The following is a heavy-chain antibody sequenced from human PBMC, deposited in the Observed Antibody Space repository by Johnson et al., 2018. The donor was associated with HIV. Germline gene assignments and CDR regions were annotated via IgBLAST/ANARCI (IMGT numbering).Heavy chain of an antibody. J-gene: IGHJ3*02. CDR2: ISFDGSKK. V-gene: IGHV3-30*18. CDR3: AKGSCSGWLRDAFDI. CDR1: GLTFNNYP. Sequence: QVQLVESGGGLVKPGGSLRLPCTTSGLTFNNYPMHWVRQAPGKGLEWVAVISFDGSKKYYADSVKGRFTISRDNSKYTLFLEMNSLRAEDTAVYYCAKGSCSGWLRDAFDIWGQGTMVTVSS. D-gene: IGHD6-19*01.